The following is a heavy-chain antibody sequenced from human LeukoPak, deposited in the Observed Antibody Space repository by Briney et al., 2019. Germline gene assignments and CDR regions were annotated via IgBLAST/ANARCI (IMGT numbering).Heavy chain of an antibody. V-gene: IGHV5-51*01. Sequence: GESLKISCKGSGYSFTSYWIGGVRQLPGEGRDWIGIIQPGDSDTRYSPSFQGQVTISADKSISTAYLQWSSLKASDTAIYYCAKYNTHQTLFDYWGQGTLVTVSS. CDR3: AKYNTHQTLFDY. CDR2: IQPGDSDT. J-gene: IGHJ4*02. D-gene: IGHD1-14*01. CDR1: GYSFTSYW.